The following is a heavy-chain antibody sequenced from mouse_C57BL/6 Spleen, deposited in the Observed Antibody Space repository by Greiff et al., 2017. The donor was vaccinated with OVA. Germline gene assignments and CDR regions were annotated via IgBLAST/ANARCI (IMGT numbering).Heavy chain of an antibody. J-gene: IGHJ3*01. CDR3: ARNYDYDGNLMFAY. D-gene: IGHD2-4*01. CDR1: GYSFTDYN. Sequence: VQLQQSGPELVKPGASVKISCKASGYSFTDYNMNWVKQSNGKSLEWIGVINPNYGTTSYNQKFKGTATLTVDQSSSTGYMQLNSLTSEDSAVYYCARNYDYDGNLMFAYWGQGTLVTVSA. CDR2: INPNYGTT. V-gene: IGHV1-39*01.